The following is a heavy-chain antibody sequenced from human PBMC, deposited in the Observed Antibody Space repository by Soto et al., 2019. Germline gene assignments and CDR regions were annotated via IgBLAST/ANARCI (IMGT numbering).Heavy chain of an antibody. CDR2: IYSSGST. CDR3: ARSGRWATQTIYSMDV. V-gene: IGHV4-39*01. Sequence: PSETLSHTCTVSGGSVSSSTYFWGCIRHPPGKGLEWIGSIYSSGSTYYNPSLKSRVAISVDTSKNQFSLKLSSVTAADTAVYYCARSGRWATQTIYSMDVWGQGTTVTVSS. D-gene: IGHD1-26*01. J-gene: IGHJ6*02. CDR1: GGSVSSSTYF.